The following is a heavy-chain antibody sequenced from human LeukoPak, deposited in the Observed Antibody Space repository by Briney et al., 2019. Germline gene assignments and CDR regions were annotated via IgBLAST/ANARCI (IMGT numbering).Heavy chain of an antibody. D-gene: IGHD6-19*01. CDR1: GYTFTGYY. J-gene: IGHJ4*02. Sequence: ASVKVSCKASGYTFTGYYMHWVRQAPGQGLEWVGWINPKSGGTNYAQKFQGRVTMTRDTSISTAYMELSRLRSDDTAVYYCARAGSGWYSEFDYWGQGTLVTVSS. CDR3: ARAGSGWYSEFDY. CDR2: INPKSGGT. V-gene: IGHV1-2*02.